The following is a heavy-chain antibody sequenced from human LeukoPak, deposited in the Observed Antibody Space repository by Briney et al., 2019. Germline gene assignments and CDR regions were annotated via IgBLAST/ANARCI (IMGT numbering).Heavy chain of an antibody. CDR2: IYYSGST. D-gene: IGHD6-6*01. Sequence: SETLSLTCTVSGGSISSGDYYWSWIRQPPGKGLEWIGYIYYSGSTYYNPSLKSRVTISVDTSKNQFSLKLSSVTAADTAVYYCAREGSMTARPFVSIDYWGQGTLVTVSS. CDR3: AREGSMTARPFVSIDY. V-gene: IGHV4-30-4*08. J-gene: IGHJ4*02. CDR1: GGSISSGDYY.